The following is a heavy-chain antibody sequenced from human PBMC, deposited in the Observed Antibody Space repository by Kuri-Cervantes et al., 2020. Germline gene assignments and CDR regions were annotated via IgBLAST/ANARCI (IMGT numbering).Heavy chain of an antibody. V-gene: IGHV1-2*02. CDR3: ASQRDVGAATGSDFDY. CDR2: IIPNSGGT. Sequence: ASVKVSCKASGGTFSSYAISWVRQAPGQGLEWMGGIIPNSGGTNYAQKFQGRVTMTRDTSTSTAYMELSRLRSDDTAVYYCASQRDVGAATGSDFDYWGQGTLVTVSS. CDR1: GGTFSSYA. J-gene: IGHJ4*02. D-gene: IGHD1-26*01.